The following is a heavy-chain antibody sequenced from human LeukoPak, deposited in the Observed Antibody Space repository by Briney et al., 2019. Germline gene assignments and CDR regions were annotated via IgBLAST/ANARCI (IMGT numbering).Heavy chain of an antibody. D-gene: IGHD5-12*01. CDR3: ATDRSIPVATIIGGG. Sequence: ASVKISCKVSGYTFTDYYMHWVQQAPGEGLEWMGLVDPEDGETIYAEKFQGRVTITADTSTDTAYMELSSLRSEDTAVYYCATDRSIPVATIIGGGWGQGTLVTVSS. CDR2: VDPEDGET. V-gene: IGHV1-69-2*01. CDR1: GYTFTDYY. J-gene: IGHJ4*02.